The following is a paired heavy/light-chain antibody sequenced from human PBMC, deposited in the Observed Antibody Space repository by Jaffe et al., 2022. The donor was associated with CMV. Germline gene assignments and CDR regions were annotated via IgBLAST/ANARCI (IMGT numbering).Light chain of an antibody. CDR2: AAS. CDR3: QQGHSSLVT. CDR1: QNINNF. Sequence: DIQMTQSPTSLSASVGDRVTITCRASQNINNFLNWYQQKPGKAPKLLIFAASSLQTGVPSRFSGSGSGTDFTLTITSLQPEDFATYHCQQGHSSLVTFGPGTKVDVK. J-gene: IGKJ3*01. V-gene: IGKV1-39*01.
Heavy chain of an antibody. Sequence: EVQLLESGGGLEQPGGSLRLSCAASGFTFSTYAMSWVRQVPGKGLEWVSSTGSDGFTTYYADSVKGRFTISRDNSQNTLYLQMDSLRAEDTAVYYCAKYYCTGSSCYRNFDSWGQGTLVTVSS. CDR1: GFTFSTYA. D-gene: IGHD2-8*02. V-gene: IGHV3-23*05. CDR2: TGSDGFTT. CDR3: AKYYCTGSSCYRNFDS. J-gene: IGHJ4*02.